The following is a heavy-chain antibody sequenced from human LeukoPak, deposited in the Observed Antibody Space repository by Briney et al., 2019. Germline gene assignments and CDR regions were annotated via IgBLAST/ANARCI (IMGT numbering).Heavy chain of an antibody. Sequence: GGSLRLSCVASGFTFSTSSMNWVRQAPGKGLEWISYISSSSGTIFYADSVKGRFTISRDNARNSLYLQMSSLRAEDTAVYYCAGLLVCSTTSCYGVDYWGQGTLVTVSS. J-gene: IGHJ4*02. CDR2: ISSSSGTI. V-gene: IGHV3-48*01. CDR1: GFTFSTSS. CDR3: AGLLVCSTTSCYGVDY. D-gene: IGHD2-2*01.